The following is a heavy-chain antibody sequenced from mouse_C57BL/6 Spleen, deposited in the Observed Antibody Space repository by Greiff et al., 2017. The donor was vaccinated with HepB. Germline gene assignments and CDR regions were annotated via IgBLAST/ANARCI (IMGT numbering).Heavy chain of an antibody. CDR1: GFTFSSYG. J-gene: IGHJ4*01. V-gene: IGHV5-6*01. CDR3: ARHRNSNYGMDY. CDR2: ISSGGSYT. Sequence: EVNLVESGGDLVKPGGSLKLSCAASGFTFSSYGMSWVRQTPDKRLEWVATISSGGSYTYYPDSVKGRFTISRDNAKNTLYLQMSSLKSEDTAMYYCARHRNSNYGMDYWGQGTSVTVSS. D-gene: IGHD2-5*01.